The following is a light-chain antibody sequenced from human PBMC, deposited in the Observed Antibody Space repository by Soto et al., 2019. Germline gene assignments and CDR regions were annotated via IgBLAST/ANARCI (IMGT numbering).Light chain of an antibody. J-gene: IGLJ3*02. CDR3: GSYTSATTWV. CDR1: SSDIGGYDV. CDR2: EVN. Sequence: QSVLTQPASVSGSPGQTITISCTGTSSDIGGYDVVSWYQQLPGKAPRLIIYEVNRRPSGVSNRLSGSKSGNTASLSISGLQTEDEAEYYCGSYTSATTWVFGGGTKLTVL. V-gene: IGLV2-23*02.